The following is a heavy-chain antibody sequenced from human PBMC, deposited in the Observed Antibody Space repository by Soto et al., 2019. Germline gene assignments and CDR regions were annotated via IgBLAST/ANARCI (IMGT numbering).Heavy chain of an antibody. J-gene: IGHJ4*02. CDR3: SRGAYSGNSLFDS. V-gene: IGHV3-48*02. D-gene: IGHD1-26*01. CDR2: ISSSSSSI. CDR1: GFTFSTYS. Sequence: EVQLVESGGGLVQPGGSLRLSCAVSGFTFSTYSMNWVRQAPGKGLEWVSFISSSSSSIYYADSVKGRFTISRDNAKNSLYRQMNSLRDEDTAVYYCSRGAYSGNSLFDSWGQGTLVTVSS.